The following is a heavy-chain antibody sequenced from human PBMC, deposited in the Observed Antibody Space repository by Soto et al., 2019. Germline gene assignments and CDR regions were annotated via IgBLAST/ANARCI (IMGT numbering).Heavy chain of an antibody. D-gene: IGHD6-19*01. CDR3: AADTPYSSGSYYMDV. CDR2: IVVGSGNT. V-gene: IGHV1-58*02. CDR1: GFTFTSSA. J-gene: IGHJ6*03. Sequence: SVKVSCKASGFTFTSSAMQWVRQARGQRLEWIGWIVVGSGNTNYAQKFQERVTITRDMSTSTAYMELSSLRSEDTAVYYCAADTPYSSGSYYMDVWGKGTTVTVSS.